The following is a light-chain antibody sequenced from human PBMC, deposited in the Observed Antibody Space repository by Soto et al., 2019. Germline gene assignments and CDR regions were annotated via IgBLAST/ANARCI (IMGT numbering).Light chain of an antibody. CDR2: EVS. J-gene: IGLJ2*01. CDR3: CTYAGSVV. CDR1: SSDVGSYNL. Sequence: QSALTQPASVSGSPGQSITISCTGTSSDVGSYNLVSWYQQHPGKAPKLIIYEVSKRPSGVSNRLSGSKSGNTASLTISGLQAEDEADYYCCTYAGSVVFGGGTKLTVL. V-gene: IGLV2-23*02.